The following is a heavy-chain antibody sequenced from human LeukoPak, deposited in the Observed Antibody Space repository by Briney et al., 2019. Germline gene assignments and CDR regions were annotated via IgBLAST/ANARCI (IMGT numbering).Heavy chain of an antibody. CDR3: MTDVYNFRCFEY. CDR1: VYPFYVNY. Sequence: PGGSLRLSCAASVYPFYVNYMRGLRQSPGKGLEWVSYISNSGTYINYADSVKGRFTISRDNAKNSLYLRMNSLRAEDTAVYNSMTDVYNFRCFEYWGQGTLVTVSS. J-gene: IGHJ4*02. CDR2: ISNSGTYI. V-gene: IGHV3-11*06. D-gene: IGHD5-24*01.